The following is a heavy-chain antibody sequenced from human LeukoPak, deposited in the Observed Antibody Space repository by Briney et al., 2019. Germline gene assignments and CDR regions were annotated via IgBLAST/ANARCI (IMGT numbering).Heavy chain of an antibody. D-gene: IGHD2-21*01. V-gene: IGHV4-34*01. Sequence: PSETLSLTCGVYGGSFKGYHWSWVRQSPGKGLEWIGEINHGGSTNYNPSLKSRVTLSVDTSQSQVSLTLRSVTVADTAVYFCARGPWGSVIPTRDYFYYMDVWGKGTTVTVSS. J-gene: IGHJ6*03. CDR3: ARGPWGSVIPTRDYFYYMDV. CDR1: GGSFKGYH. CDR2: INHGGST.